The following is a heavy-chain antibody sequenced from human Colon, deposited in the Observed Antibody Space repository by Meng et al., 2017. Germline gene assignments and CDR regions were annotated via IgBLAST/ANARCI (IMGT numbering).Heavy chain of an antibody. D-gene: IGHD3-22*01. Sequence: SETLSLTCTVSGGSISSYYWSWIRQPPGKGLEWIGYICYSGRTNYNPSLKSRVTISVDTSKNQFSLKLSSVTAADTAVYYCARVPGYYYDSSGYYYVGAFDIWGQGTMVTVSS. J-gene: IGHJ3*02. V-gene: IGHV4-59*01. CDR3: ARVPGYYYDSSGYYYVGAFDI. CDR2: ICYSGRT. CDR1: GGSISSYY.